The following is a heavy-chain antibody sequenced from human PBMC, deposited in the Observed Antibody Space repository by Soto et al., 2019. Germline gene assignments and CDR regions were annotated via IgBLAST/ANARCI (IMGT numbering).Heavy chain of an antibody. CDR1: GYTFTSYA. CDR2: INAGXXNX. D-gene: IGHD2-21*02. Sequence: ASVKVSCKASGYTFTSYAMHLVRQAPGQRIEWMGWINAGXXNXXXXXKXXGRVTITRDTSASTAYMELSSLRSEDTAVYYCAREYCGGDCYSFYDYWGQGTLVTVSS. V-gene: IGHV1-3*01. J-gene: IGHJ4*02. CDR3: AREYCGGDCYSFYDY.